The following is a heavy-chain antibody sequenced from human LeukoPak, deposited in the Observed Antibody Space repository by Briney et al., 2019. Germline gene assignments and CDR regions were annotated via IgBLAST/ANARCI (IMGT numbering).Heavy chain of an antibody. CDR3: ARWYLDSQLSVVGATTGDY. V-gene: IGHV4-30-2*01. CDR2: IYHSGST. J-gene: IGHJ4*02. D-gene: IGHD1-26*01. Sequence: SETLSLTCTVSGGSISSGGYYWSWIRQPPGKGLEWIGYIYHSGSTYYNPSLKSRATISVDRSKNQFSLKLSSVTAADTAVYYCARWYLDSQLSVVGATTGDYWGQGTLVTVSS. CDR1: GGSISSGGYY.